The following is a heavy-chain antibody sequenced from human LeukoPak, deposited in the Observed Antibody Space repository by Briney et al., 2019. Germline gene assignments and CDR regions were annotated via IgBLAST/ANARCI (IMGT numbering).Heavy chain of an antibody. Sequence: GGSLRLSCAASGFTFSSYAMSWVRQAPGKGLEWVSSITSSGAATYYADSVKGRFTISRDNSDNTLYLQMNSLRAEDTAVYYCAKDRPNYYGSNGHYYKLNGDCWGQGTLVSVSS. CDR2: ITSSGAAT. CDR1: GFTFSSYA. D-gene: IGHD3-22*01. CDR3: AKDRPNYYGSNGHYYKLNGDC. V-gene: IGHV3-23*01. J-gene: IGHJ4*02.